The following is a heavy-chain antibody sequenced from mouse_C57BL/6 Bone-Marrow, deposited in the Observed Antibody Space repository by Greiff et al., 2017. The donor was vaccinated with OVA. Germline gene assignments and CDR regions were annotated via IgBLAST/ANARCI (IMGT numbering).Heavy chain of an antibody. Sequence: EVKLMESGGGLVQPGGSLKLSCAASGFTFSDYYMYWVRQTPEKRLEWVAYISNGGGSTYYPDTVKGRFTISRDNAKNTLYLQMSRLKSEDTAMYYCASHYYYGSSYEAWFAYWGQGTLVTVSA. CDR2: ISNGGGST. V-gene: IGHV5-12*01. J-gene: IGHJ3*01. CDR1: GFTFSDYY. D-gene: IGHD1-1*01. CDR3: ASHYYYGSSYEAWFAY.